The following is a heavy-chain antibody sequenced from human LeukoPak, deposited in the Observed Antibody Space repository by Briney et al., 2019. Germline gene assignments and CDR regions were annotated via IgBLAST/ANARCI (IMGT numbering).Heavy chain of an antibody. CDR3: VKNGWLDY. Sequence: PGGSLRLSCAASGFTVSSNYMSWVRQAPGKGLEWVAYISTSGDSTKYADSVEGRFTISRDNAENSLYLLMNSQIVEDTAVYYCVKNGWLDYWGQGILVTVSS. V-gene: IGHV3-11*06. J-gene: IGHJ4*02. D-gene: IGHD6-19*01. CDR1: GFTVSSNY. CDR2: ISTSGDST.